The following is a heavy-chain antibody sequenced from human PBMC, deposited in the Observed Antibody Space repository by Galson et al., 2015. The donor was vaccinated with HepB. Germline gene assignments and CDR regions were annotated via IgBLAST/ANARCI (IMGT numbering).Heavy chain of an antibody. V-gene: IGHV3-11*06. J-gene: IGHJ4*02. CDR2: ISSSSCYT. Sequence: SLRLSCAASGFTFSDYYMSWIRQAPGKGLEWVSYISSSSCYTNYADSVKGRFTISRDNAKNSLYLQMNSLRAEDTAVYYCARGSLLAVAGTGYFDYWGQGTLVTVSS. CDR3: ARGSLLAVAGTGYFDY. CDR1: GFTFSDYY. D-gene: IGHD6-19*01.